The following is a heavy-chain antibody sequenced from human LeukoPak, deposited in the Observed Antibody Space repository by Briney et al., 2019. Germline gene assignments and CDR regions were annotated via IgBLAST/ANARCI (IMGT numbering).Heavy chain of an antibody. J-gene: IGHJ4*02. Sequence: SETLSLTCTVSGGSISSGDYYWSWIRQPPGKGLEWIGEINHSGSTNYNPSLKSRVTISVDTSKNQFSLKLSSVTAADTAVYYCARGAEDSHYFDYWGQGTLVTVSS. CDR2: INHSGST. D-gene: IGHD1-14*01. V-gene: IGHV4-39*07. CDR1: GGSISSGDYY. CDR3: ARGAEDSHYFDY.